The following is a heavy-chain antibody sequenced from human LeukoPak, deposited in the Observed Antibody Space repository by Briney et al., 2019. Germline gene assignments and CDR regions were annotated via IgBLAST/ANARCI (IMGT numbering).Heavy chain of an antibody. Sequence: GASVKVSCKASGYTFTSYAMSWVRQAPGQGLEWMGRINPSGGSTSYAQKFQGRVTMTRDTSTSTVYMELSSLRSEDTAVYYCARDSNPTDALDIWGQGTMVTVSS. V-gene: IGHV1-46*01. J-gene: IGHJ3*02. D-gene: IGHD2-2*01. CDR3: ARDSNPTDALDI. CDR1: GYTFTSYA. CDR2: INPSGGST.